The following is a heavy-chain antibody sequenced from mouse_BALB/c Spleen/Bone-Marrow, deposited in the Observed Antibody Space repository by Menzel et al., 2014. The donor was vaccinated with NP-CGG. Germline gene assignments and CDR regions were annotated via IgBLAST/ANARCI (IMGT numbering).Heavy chain of an antibody. Sequence: EVQVVESGAELVKPGASVKLSCTASGFNIKDAYMHWVKQRPAQGLEWIGRIAPANGNTEYDPKFLDKATITADTSSNTAYLQLSSLTSEDTAVYYCARSPGEVNYWGQGTLVTVSA. CDR3: ARSPGEVNY. V-gene: IGHV14-3*02. CDR1: GFNIKDAY. D-gene: IGHD1-3*01. CDR2: IAPANGNT. J-gene: IGHJ3*01.